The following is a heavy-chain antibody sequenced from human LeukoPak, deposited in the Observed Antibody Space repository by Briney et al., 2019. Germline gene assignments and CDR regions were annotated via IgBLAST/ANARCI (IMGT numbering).Heavy chain of an antibody. CDR3: AKDFYDSSGSRYDY. CDR1: GFTFSSYA. D-gene: IGHD3-22*01. J-gene: IGHJ4*02. V-gene: IGHV3-23*01. Sequence: GGSLRLSCAASGFTFSSYAMSWVRQAPGKGLEWVSAISGSGGSTYYADSVKGRFTISRDNSKNTLDLQMNSLRAEDTAVYYCAKDFYDSSGSRYDYWGQGTLVTVSS. CDR2: ISGSGGST.